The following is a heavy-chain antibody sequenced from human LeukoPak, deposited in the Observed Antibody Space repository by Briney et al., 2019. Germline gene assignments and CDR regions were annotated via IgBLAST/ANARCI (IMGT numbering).Heavy chain of an antibody. CDR2: INHSGST. J-gene: IGHJ6*03. Sequence: SETLSLTCAVSGGTISSSNWWSWVGQPPGKGLEWIGEINHSGSTNYNPSLKSRVTISVDTSKNQFSLKLSSVTAADTAVYYCARDLSRIAARPVGYMDVWGKGTTVTVSS. CDR1: GGTISSSNW. V-gene: IGHV4-4*02. D-gene: IGHD6-6*01. CDR3: ARDLSRIAARPVGYMDV.